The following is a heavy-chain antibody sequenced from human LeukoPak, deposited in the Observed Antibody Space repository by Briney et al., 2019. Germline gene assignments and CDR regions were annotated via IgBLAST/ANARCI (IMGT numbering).Heavy chain of an antibody. Sequence: GSSVKVSCKASGGTFSSYAISWVRQAPGQGLEWMGGIIPIFGTANYAQKFQGRVTMTTDTSTSTSYMELRSLRSDDTAVYYCARDLKWDMVRGATDPFDMDVWGQGTTVTVSS. CDR1: GGTFSSYA. J-gene: IGHJ6*02. D-gene: IGHD3-10*01. CDR3: ARDLKWDMVRGATDPFDMDV. CDR2: IIPIFGTA. V-gene: IGHV1-69*05.